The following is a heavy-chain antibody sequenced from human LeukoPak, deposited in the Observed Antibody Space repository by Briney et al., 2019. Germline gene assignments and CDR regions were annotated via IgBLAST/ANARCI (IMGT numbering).Heavy chain of an antibody. CDR3: ASNYYDILTGYSHHFDY. V-gene: IGHV3-21*01. D-gene: IGHD3-9*01. J-gene: IGHJ4*02. CDR1: GFTFSSYS. CDR2: ISSSSSYI. Sequence: GGSLRLSCAASGFTFSSYSMNWVRQAPGKGLEWVSSISSSSSYIYYADSVKGRFTISRDNAKNSLYPQMNSLRAEDTAVYYCASNYYDILTGYSHHFDYWGQGTLVTVSS.